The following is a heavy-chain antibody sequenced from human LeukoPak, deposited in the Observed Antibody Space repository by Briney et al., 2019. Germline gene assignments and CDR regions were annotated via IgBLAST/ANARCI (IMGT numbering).Heavy chain of an antibody. Sequence: ASVKVSCKASGYTFTGYYIRWVRQAPGQGLEWVGWINPNSAGTRYAQKFQGRVTMTRDTSIATAYMELSSLRSDDTAVYYCAREYSSSSSFDYWGQGTLVTVSS. J-gene: IGHJ4*02. D-gene: IGHD6-6*01. CDR3: AREYSSSSSFDY. CDR1: GYTFTGYY. V-gene: IGHV1-2*02. CDR2: INPNSAGT.